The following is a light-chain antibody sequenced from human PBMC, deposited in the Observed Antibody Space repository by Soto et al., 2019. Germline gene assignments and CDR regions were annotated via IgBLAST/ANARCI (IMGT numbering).Light chain of an antibody. CDR3: QQYGSSPLT. J-gene: IGKJ4*01. V-gene: IGKV3-20*01. CDR1: QSVSSSY. Sequence: ETVLTQSPGTLSLSPVERATLSGMASQSVSSSYLAWYQQRPGQAPRLLIYGPSTRATGIPDRFSGSGSGTDFTLTISRLEPEDFAVYYCQQYGSSPLTFGGGTKVDIK. CDR2: GPS.